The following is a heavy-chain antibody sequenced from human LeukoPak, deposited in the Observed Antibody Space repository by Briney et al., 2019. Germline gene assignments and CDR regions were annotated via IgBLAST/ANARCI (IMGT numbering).Heavy chain of an antibody. D-gene: IGHD3-10*01. CDR3: ARVRLTMVRGVDY. V-gene: IGHV3-11*01. J-gene: IGHJ4*02. Sequence: PGGSLRLSCVASGFTFSDYYMSWIRQAPGKGLEWVSYISDSGSTMYYEDSVEGRFTISRDNAKNSLYLQMSSLRADDTAVYYCARVRLTMVRGVDYWGQGTLVTVSS. CDR2: ISDSGSTM. CDR1: GFTFSDYY.